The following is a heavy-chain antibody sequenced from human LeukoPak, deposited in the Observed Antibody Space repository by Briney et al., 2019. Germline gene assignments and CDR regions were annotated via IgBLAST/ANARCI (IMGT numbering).Heavy chain of an antibody. J-gene: IGHJ4*02. CDR2: IYYSGST. Sequence: SETLSLTCTVSGGSISSYYWSWIRQPPGKGLEWIGYIYYSGSTYYNPSLKSRVTISVDTSKNQFSLKLSSVTAADTAVYYCAAYGDYTARFDYWGQGTLVTVSS. CDR3: AAYGDYTARFDY. V-gene: IGHV4-59*08. D-gene: IGHD4-17*01. CDR1: GGSISSYY.